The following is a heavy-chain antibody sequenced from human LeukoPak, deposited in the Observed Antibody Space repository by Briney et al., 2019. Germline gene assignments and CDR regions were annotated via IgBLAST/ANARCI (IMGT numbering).Heavy chain of an antibody. D-gene: IGHD6-19*01. Sequence: GASVKVSCKASGYTFTGYYMHWVRQAPGQGLEWMGRINPNSGGTNYAQKFQGRVTMTRDSSISTAYMELSRLRSDDTAVYYCARADEWLVLFDYWGQGTLVTVSS. CDR3: ARADEWLVLFDY. CDR1: GYTFTGYY. J-gene: IGHJ4*02. CDR2: INPNSGGT. V-gene: IGHV1-2*06.